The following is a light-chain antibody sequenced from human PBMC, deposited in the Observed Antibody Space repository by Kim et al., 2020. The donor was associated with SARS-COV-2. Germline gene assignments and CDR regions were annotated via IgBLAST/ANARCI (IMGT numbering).Light chain of an antibody. Sequence: VSPGQTASITCSGDKLGDKYACWYQQKPGQSPVLVIYQDSKRPTGIPERFSGSNSGNTATLTISGTQAMDEADYYCQAWDSSTVVFGGGTQLTVL. V-gene: IGLV3-1*01. CDR3: QAWDSSTVV. CDR2: QDS. CDR1: KLGDKY. J-gene: IGLJ2*01.